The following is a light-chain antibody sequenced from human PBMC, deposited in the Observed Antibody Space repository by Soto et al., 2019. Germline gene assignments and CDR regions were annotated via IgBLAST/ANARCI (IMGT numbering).Light chain of an antibody. CDR1: SSDVGSYNF. CDR2: EVN. J-gene: IGLJ1*01. Sequence: QSVLTQPASVSGSLGQSITISCTGTSSDVGSYNFVSWYQQHPGQAPKLLIFEVNKRHSGASTRFSGSKSGRKASLTISGLQAEDEADYFCCSYAGGGSYVFGTGTKLTVL. V-gene: IGLV2-23*02. CDR3: CSYAGGGSYV.